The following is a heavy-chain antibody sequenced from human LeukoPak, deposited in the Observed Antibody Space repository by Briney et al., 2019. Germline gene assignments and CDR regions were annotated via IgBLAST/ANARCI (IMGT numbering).Heavy chain of an antibody. V-gene: IGHV1-8*01. J-gene: IGHJ4*02. Sequence: AASLKLSCKASGYTFSSYNINWVRHGTGQGLEWMGWMNLNIGNTGYTQKLQRRVTMTRNTSISTAYMELSSVRAEDTAVYYCARGLSYDSSGYYLDWGQGTLVTVSS. D-gene: IGHD3-22*01. CDR2: MNLNIGNT. CDR3: ARGLSYDSSGYYLD. CDR1: GYTFSSYN.